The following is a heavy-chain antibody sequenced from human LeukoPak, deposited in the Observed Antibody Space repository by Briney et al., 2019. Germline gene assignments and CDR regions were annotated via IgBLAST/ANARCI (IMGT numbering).Heavy chain of an antibody. J-gene: IGHJ4*02. CDR1: GYTFTNYY. CDR3: ARETQRSFDY. V-gene: IGHV1-2*02. Sequence: GASVKVSCKASGYTFTNYYMHWVRQAPGQGLEWKGWINPNTGGTNYAQKFQGRVTMTRDTSISTAYMELGRLSSDDTADYYCARETQRSFDYWGQGTLVTVSS. CDR2: INPNTGGT.